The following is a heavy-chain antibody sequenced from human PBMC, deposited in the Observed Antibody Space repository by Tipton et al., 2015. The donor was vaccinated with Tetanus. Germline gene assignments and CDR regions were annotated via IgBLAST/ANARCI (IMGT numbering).Heavy chain of an antibody. J-gene: IGHJ4*02. CDR2: IYVSGTT. CDR1: GGSISGSEYY. V-gene: IGHV4-39*01. Sequence: TLSLTCTVSGGSISGSEYYWGWIRQPPGKGLEWIGSIYVSGTTYYFPSLKSRVTISIDTSMNQLSLKLSSVTAADTAVYYCARPNRRYGDYLYWGQGTLVTVSS. CDR3: ARPNRRYGDYLY. D-gene: IGHD4-17*01.